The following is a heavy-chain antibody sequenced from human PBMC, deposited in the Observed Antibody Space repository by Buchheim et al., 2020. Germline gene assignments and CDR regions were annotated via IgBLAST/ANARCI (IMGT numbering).Heavy chain of an antibody. CDR2: IYYSGST. V-gene: IGHV4-61*01. D-gene: IGHD6-13*01. CDR1: GGSVSSGSYY. CDR3: ARVLGYSSSWYPMYYFDY. J-gene: IGHJ4*02. Sequence: QVQLQESGPGLVKPSETLSLTCTVSGGSVSSGSYYWSWIRQPPGKGLEWIGYIYYSGSTNYNPSLKSRVTISVDTSKNQFSLKLSSVTAADTAVYYCARVLGYSSSWYPMYYFDYWGQGTL.